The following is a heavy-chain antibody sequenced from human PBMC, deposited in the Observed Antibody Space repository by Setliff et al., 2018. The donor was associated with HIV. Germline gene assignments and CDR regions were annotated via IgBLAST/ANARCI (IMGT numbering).Heavy chain of an antibody. J-gene: IGHJ6*03. CDR2: IIPIFGTT. V-gene: IGHV1-69*13. D-gene: IGHD3-22*01. CDR3: ARGRNYDSSGYGDYYYYMDV. CDR1: GGTFSSYP. Sequence: ASVKVSCKASGGTFSSYPISWVRRAPGQGLEWMGGIIPIFGTTHYAQRFQGRVTVTADESTSTAYMQLSSLRSDDTAVYYCARGRNYDSSGYGDYYYYMDVWGKGTTVTVYS.